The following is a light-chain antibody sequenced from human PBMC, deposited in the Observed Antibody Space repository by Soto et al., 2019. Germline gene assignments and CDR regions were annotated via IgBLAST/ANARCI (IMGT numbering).Light chain of an antibody. CDR3: NSYTSSTTLV. CDR2: EVS. CDR1: SSDVGGYNY. Sequence: QSALTQPASVSGSPGQSITISCTGTSSDVGGYNYVSWYQQHPGKAPKLMIYEVSNRPSGVSNRFSGSKSDNTASLTISGLQAEDEADYYCNSYTSSTTLVFGTGTKLTVL. V-gene: IGLV2-14*01. J-gene: IGLJ1*01.